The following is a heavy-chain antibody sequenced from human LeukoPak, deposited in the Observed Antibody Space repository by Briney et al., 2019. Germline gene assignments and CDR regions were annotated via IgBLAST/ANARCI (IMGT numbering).Heavy chain of an antibody. D-gene: IGHD5-18*01. J-gene: IGHJ4*02. V-gene: IGHV4-34*01. CDR2: INHSGST. CDR3: AKSSYSIFDY. Sequence: SETLSLTCAVYGGSFSGYYWSWIRQPPGKGLEWIGEINHSGSTYYNPSLKSRVTISVDTSKNQFSLKLSSVTAADTAVYYCAKSSYSIFDYWGQGTLVTVSS. CDR1: GGSFSGYY.